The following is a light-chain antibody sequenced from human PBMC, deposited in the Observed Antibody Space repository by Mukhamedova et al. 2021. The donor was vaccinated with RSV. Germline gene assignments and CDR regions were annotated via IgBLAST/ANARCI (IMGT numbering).Light chain of an antibody. CDR2: RAT. CDR3: QKQKRYPYS. J-gene: IGKJ2*03. V-gene: IGKV1-5*03. Sequence: WYQRRVHGKAPKLLIYRATSLQSGVPSRFSGSGSGTEFSLTISSLQADDFVTYYCQKQKRYPYSFGQGTKLEIK.